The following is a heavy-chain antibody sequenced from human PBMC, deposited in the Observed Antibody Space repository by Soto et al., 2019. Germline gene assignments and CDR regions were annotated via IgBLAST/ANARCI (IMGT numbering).Heavy chain of an antibody. CDR2: IYYSGST. Sequence: SETLSLTCTVSGGSISSGNYYWSWIRQPPGKGLEWIGYIYYSGSTNYNTSLKSRVTISVDTSKNQFSLKLSSVTAADTAVYYCARGRDGYKYYFDYWGQGTLVTVSS. V-gene: IGHV4-61*01. D-gene: IGHD5-12*01. J-gene: IGHJ4*02. CDR1: GGSISSGNYY. CDR3: ARGRDGYKYYFDY.